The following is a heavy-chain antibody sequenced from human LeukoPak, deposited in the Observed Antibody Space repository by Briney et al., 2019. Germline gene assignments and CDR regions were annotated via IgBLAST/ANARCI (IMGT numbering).Heavy chain of an antibody. V-gene: IGHV3-23*01. CDR3: AKRDCSSTSCYTTHFDY. J-gene: IGHJ4*02. CDR2: ISGGGTST. Sequence: GGSLRLSCAASGFSFGRSAMTWVRQAPGKGLEWVSVISGGGTSTYYADSVKGRFTISRDNSKNTLYLQVNSLRAEDTAVYYCAKRDCSSTSCYTTHFDYWGQGILVTVSS. CDR1: GFSFGRSA. D-gene: IGHD2-2*02.